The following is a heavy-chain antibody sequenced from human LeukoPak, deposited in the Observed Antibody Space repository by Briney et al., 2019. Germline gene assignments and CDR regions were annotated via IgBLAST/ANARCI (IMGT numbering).Heavy chain of an antibody. Sequence: SQTLSLTCTVSGGSISSGGYYWSWIRQHPGKGLEWIGYIYYSGSTYYNPSLKSRVTISVDTSKNQFSLKLSSVSAADTAVYYCARDRLSWNEHDAFDIWGQGTMVTVSS. CDR1: GGSISSGGYY. CDR3: ARDRLSWNEHDAFDI. J-gene: IGHJ3*02. V-gene: IGHV4-31*03. D-gene: IGHD1-1*01. CDR2: IYYSGST.